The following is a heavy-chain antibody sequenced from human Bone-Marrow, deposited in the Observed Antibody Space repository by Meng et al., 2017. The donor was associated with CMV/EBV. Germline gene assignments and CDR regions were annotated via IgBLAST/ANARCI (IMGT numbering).Heavy chain of an antibody. CDR2: IYYSGNT. V-gene: IGHV4-30-4*08. CDR1: GGSISSDDYY. D-gene: IGHD4-17*01. J-gene: IGHJ5*02. CDR3: ARTTVTTGGWFDP. Sequence: TLSLTCTVSGGSISSDDYYWSWIRQPPGKGLEWIGYIYYSGNTYYNPSLKSLLTISVDTSKNQFSLKLNSVTAADTALYYCARTTVTTGGWFDPWGQGTLVTVSS.